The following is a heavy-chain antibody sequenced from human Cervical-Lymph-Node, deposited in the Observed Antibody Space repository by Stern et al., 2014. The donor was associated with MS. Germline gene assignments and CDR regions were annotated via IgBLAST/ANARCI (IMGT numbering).Heavy chain of an antibody. V-gene: IGHV3-30-3*01. CDR2: VSYDGTQR. Sequence: VQLFESGGGVVQPGRSLSLSCVASGFTFSTYAMHWVRQAPGKGLEWVAVVSYDGTQRNSTDSVKARFTISRDNSKNTLYLHMNSLRDEDTAVYFCARGGRGVGLEYWGQGALVTVSS. D-gene: IGHD3-10*01. CDR3: ARGGRGVGLEY. CDR1: GFTFSTYA. J-gene: IGHJ4*02.